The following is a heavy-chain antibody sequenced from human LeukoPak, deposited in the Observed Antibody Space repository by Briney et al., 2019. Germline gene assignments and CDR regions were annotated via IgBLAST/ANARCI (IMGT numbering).Heavy chain of an antibody. CDR3: ARTRDGYNQYYFDY. D-gene: IGHD5-24*01. CDR2: IYHSGST. Sequence: SQTLSLTCAVSGGSISSGGYSWSWIRQPPGKGLEWIGYIYHSGSTYYNPSLKSRVTISVDGSKNQFSLKLSSVTAADTAVYYCARTRDGYNQYYFDYWGQGTLVSVSS. CDR1: GGSISSGGYS. V-gene: IGHV4-30-2*01. J-gene: IGHJ4*02.